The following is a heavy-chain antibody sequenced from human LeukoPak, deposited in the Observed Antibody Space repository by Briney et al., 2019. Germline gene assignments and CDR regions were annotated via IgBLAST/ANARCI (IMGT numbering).Heavy chain of an antibody. Sequence: PGGSLRLSCAASGFTFSSYAMSWVRQAPGKGLEWVSAISGSGGSTYYADSVKGRFTISRDNSKNTLYLQMNSLRAEDTAVYYCARLDSITIFGVVRNWFDPWGQGTLVAVSS. CDR3: ARLDSITIFGVVRNWFDP. CDR1: GFTFSSYA. J-gene: IGHJ5*02. CDR2: ISGSGGST. D-gene: IGHD3-3*01. V-gene: IGHV3-23*01.